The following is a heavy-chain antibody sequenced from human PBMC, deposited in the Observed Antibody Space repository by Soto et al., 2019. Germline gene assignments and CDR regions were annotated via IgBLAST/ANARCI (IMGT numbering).Heavy chain of an antibody. D-gene: IGHD2-2*01. Sequence: ASVKVSCKASGYTFTNYYMHWVRQAPGKGLEWMGGFDPEDGETIYAQKFQGRVTMTEDTSTDTAYMELSSLRSEDTAVYYCATFPVVVPGNWFDPWGQGTLVTVSS. CDR2: FDPEDGET. V-gene: IGHV1-24*01. J-gene: IGHJ5*02. CDR3: ATFPVVVPGNWFDP. CDR1: GYTFTNYY.